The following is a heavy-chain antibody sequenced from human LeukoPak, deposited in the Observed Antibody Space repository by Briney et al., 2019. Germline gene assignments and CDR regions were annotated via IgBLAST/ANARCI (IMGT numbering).Heavy chain of an antibody. CDR3: AKVAKYYYGSETYYFFEH. J-gene: IGHJ4*02. V-gene: IGHV3-7*01. D-gene: IGHD3-10*01. CDR2: IYQDGTEQ. CDR1: GFTFTTYW. Sequence: GGSLRLSCAASGFTFTTYWMTWLRQAPGKGLAWVANIYQDGTEQYYVDSVKGRFTISRDNAKNSLYLQMNSLRVEDTAVYYCAKVAKYYYGSETYYFFEHWGQGTPVTASS.